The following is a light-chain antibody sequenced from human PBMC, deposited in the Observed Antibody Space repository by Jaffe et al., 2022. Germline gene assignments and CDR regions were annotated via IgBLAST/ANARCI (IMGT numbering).Light chain of an antibody. J-gene: IGKJ4*01. CDR1: QSVSSN. CDR3: QQYNKWPPVT. Sequence: EIVMTQSPATLSVSPGERATLFCRASQSVSSNLAWYQQKPGQAPRLLIYDASTRATGIPARFSGSGSGTEFTLTISSLQSEDFAVYYCQQYNKWPPVTFGGGTKVEIK. V-gene: IGKV3-15*01. CDR2: DAS.